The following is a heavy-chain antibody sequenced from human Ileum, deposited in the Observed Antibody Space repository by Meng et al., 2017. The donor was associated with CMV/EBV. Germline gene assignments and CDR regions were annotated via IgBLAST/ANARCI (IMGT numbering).Heavy chain of an antibody. Sequence: AEGVGWIRQPPGKALEWIALLYWDGDRRLSPSLRNRLTITKDTSKNQVVLTLTNMDPADTGTYYCAHRPTTVSFYWYFDVWGRGTLVTVSS. CDR2: LYWDGDR. D-gene: IGHD4-17*01. CDR1: AEG. J-gene: IGHJ2*01. V-gene: IGHV2-5*02. CDR3: AHRPTTVSFYWYFDV.